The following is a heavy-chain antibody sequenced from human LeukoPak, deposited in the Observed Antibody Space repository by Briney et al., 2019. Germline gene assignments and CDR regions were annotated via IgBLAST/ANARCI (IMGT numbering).Heavy chain of an antibody. J-gene: IGHJ6*02. Sequence: ASVKVSFKSSGYTFTSYDINWVRQATGQGLEWMGWMNPNSGNTGYAQKFQGRVTMTRNTSISTAYMELSSLRSEDTAVYYCARGHSPAVAGAYYYYGMDVWGQGTTVSVSS. V-gene: IGHV1-8*01. D-gene: IGHD6-19*01. CDR3: ARGHSPAVAGAYYYYGMDV. CDR2: MNPNSGNT. CDR1: GYTFTSYD.